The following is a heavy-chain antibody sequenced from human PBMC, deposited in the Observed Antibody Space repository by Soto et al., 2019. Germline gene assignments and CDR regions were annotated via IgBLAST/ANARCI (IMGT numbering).Heavy chain of an antibody. V-gene: IGHV1-3*01. CDR3: VRRHVSATGIDWFDP. Sequence: QVQLVQSGAEVKKPGSSVKVSCKASGGTFSSYAISWVRQAPGQGLEWMGWINAANGDTKYSPKLQGRVTITRDTSASTAYMELSSLRSEDTAVYYCVRRHVSATGIDWFDPWGQGTLVTVSS. D-gene: IGHD6-13*01. J-gene: IGHJ5*02. CDR1: GGTFSSYA. CDR2: INAANGDT.